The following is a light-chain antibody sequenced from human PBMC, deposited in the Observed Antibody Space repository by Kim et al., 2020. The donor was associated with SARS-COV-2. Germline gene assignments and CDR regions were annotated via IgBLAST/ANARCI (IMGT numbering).Light chain of an antibody. CDR3: QQRNNWWT. J-gene: IGKJ1*01. Sequence: SLSPGERATLSSRINQSVSSYLAWYQQKPGQAPRLLIYDASHRAIGIPTRFSGSGSGTDFTLTISSLEPEDFAVYYCQQRNNWWTFGQGTKVDIK. CDR1: QSVSSY. CDR2: DAS. V-gene: IGKV3-11*01.